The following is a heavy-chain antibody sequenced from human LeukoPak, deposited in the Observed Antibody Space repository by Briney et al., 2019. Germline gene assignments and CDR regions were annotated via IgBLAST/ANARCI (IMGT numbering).Heavy chain of an antibody. D-gene: IGHD1-26*01. J-gene: IGHJ5*02. Sequence: ASVKVSCKASGYTFTSYAMHWVRQAPGQRLEWMGWINAGNGNTKYSQKFQGRVTITRDTSASTANMELSSLRSEDTAVYYCARERAVGATTSWFDPWGQGTLVTVSS. CDR2: INAGNGNT. V-gene: IGHV1-3*01. CDR3: ARERAVGATTSWFDP. CDR1: GYTFTSYA.